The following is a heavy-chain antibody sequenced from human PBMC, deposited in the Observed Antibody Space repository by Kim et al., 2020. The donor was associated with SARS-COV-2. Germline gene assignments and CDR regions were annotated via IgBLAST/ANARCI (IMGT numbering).Heavy chain of an antibody. V-gene: IGHV1-18*04. CDR3: ARDEFRPRPHWFDP. CDR2: ISAYNGNT. CDR1: GYTFTSYG. J-gene: IGHJ5*02. Sequence: ASVKVSCKAYGYTFTSYGISWVRQAPGQGLEWMGWISAYNGNTNYAQKLQGRVTMTTDTSTSTAYMELRSLRSDDTAVYYCARDEFRPRPHWFDPWGQGTLVTVSS.